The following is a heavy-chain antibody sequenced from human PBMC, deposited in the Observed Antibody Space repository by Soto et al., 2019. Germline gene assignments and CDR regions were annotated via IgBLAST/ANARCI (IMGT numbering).Heavy chain of an antibody. CDR3: AKEQLVRFYYYYYMDV. J-gene: IGHJ6*03. CDR2: ISGSGGST. Sequence: RLSCAASGFTFSSYAMSWVRQAPGKGLEWVSAISGSGGSTYYADSVKGRFTISRDNSKNTLYLQMNSLRAEDTAVYYCAKEQLVRFYYYYYMDVWGKGTTVTVSS. D-gene: IGHD6-6*01. V-gene: IGHV3-23*01. CDR1: GFTFSSYA.